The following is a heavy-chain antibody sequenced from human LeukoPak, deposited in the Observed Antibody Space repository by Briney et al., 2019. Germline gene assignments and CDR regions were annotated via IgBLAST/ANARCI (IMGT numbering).Heavy chain of an antibody. V-gene: IGHV4-30-2*01. CDR3: ARATAMVTYFDD. CDR2: IFHSGST. Sequence: SQTLSLTCAVSGGSISSDAYSWNWIRQPPGKGLEWIGYIFHSGSTYYNPSLKSRVTMSVDRSKNQFSLRLSSVTAADAAVYYCARATAMVTYFDDWGQGTLVTVSS. D-gene: IGHD5-18*01. CDR1: GGSISSDAYS. J-gene: IGHJ4*02.